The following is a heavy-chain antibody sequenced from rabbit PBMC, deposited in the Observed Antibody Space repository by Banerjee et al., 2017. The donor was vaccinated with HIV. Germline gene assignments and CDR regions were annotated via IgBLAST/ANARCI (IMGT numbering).Heavy chain of an antibody. V-gene: IGHV1S40*01. CDR1: GFSFSSSYW. D-gene: IGHD2-1*01. J-gene: IGHJ4*01. Sequence: QSLEESGGDLVKPGASLTLTCTASGFSFSSSYWICWVRQAPGKGLEWIACIYAGNSGATYYANWAKGRFTISKTSSTTVTLQMTSLTAADTATYFCVRGDDDYPTYFNLWGPGTLVTVS. CDR3: VRGDDDYPTYFNL. CDR2: IYAGNSGAT.